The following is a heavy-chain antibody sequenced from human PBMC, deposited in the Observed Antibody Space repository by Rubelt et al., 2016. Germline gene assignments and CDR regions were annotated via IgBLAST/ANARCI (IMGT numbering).Heavy chain of an antibody. V-gene: IGHV1-3*01. CDR2: INAGNGNT. CDR1: GYTFTSYA. D-gene: IGHD5-18*01. Sequence: QVQLVQSGAEVKKPGASVKVSCKASGYTFTSYAMHWVRQAPGQRLEWMGWINAGNGNTKYSQKFQGRVTITRDTSASTAYMELSSLRSEDTAVYYCARSKDTAMVTVADWYFDLWGRGTLVTVSS. J-gene: IGHJ2*01. CDR3: ARSKDTAMVTVADWYFDL.